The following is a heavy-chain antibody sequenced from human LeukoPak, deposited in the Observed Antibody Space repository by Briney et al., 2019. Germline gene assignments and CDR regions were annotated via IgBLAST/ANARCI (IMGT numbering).Heavy chain of an antibody. CDR2: IKQDGSEK. V-gene: IGHV3-7*01. D-gene: IGHD5-18*01. CDR3: ARGASGIQLWFFDP. J-gene: IGHJ5*02. Sequence: GGSLRLSCAASGFTFGSYWMSWVRQAPGKGLEWVANIKQDGSEKYYVDSVKGRFTISRDNAKNSLFLQMNSLRAEDTAVYYCARGASGIQLWFFDPWGQGTLVSVSS. CDR1: GFTFGSYW.